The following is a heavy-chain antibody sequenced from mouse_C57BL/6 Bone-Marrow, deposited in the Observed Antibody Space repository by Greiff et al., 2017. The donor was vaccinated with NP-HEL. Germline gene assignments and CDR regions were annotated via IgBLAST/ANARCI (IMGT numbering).Heavy chain of an antibody. CDR3: TSDRGTTVVYWYFDV. D-gene: IGHD1-1*01. V-gene: IGHV5-9-1*02. Sequence: EVQLVESGAGLVKPGGSLKLSCAASGFTFSSYAMSWVRQTPEQRLEWVAYISSGGGYIYYADPVKGRFTISRDNAMNTLYLQMRSLKCEDTAMYYCTSDRGTTVVYWYFDVRGTGITVTASS. CDR1: GFTFSSYA. CDR2: ISSGGGYI. J-gene: IGHJ1*03.